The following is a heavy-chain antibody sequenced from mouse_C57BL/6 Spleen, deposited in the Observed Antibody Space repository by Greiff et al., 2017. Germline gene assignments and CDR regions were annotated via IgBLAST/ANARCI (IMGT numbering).Heavy chain of an antibody. CDR1: GYTFTSYW. Sequence: VQLQQPGAELVKPGASVKLSCKASGYTFTSYWMHWVKQRPGQGLEWIGMIHPNSGSTNYNEKFKSKATLTVDKSSSTAYMQLSSLTSEDSAVYYCASSVVERYFDVWGTGTTVTVSS. D-gene: IGHD1-1*01. V-gene: IGHV1-64*01. J-gene: IGHJ1*03. CDR3: ASSVVERYFDV. CDR2: IHPNSGST.